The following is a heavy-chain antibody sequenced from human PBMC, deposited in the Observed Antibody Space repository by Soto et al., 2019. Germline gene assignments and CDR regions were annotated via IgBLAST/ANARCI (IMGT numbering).Heavy chain of an antibody. V-gene: IGHV5-51*01. CDR3: ARPSHSSWYGYYGMDV. CDR1: GYSFTSYW. Sequence: LGESLKISCKGSGYSFTSYWIGWVRQMPGKGLEWMGIIYPGDSDTRYSPPFQGQVTISADKSISTAYLQWSSLKASDTAMYYCARPSHSSWYGYYGMDVWGQGTTVTVSS. D-gene: IGHD6-13*01. J-gene: IGHJ6*02. CDR2: IYPGDSDT.